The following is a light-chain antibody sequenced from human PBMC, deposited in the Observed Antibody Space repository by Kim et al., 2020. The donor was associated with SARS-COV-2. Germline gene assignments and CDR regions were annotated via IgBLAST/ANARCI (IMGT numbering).Light chain of an antibody. CDR3: CAYAGRNILL. CDR1: SSDVGSYNL. J-gene: IGLJ2*01. CDR2: EGN. V-gene: IGLV2-23*01. Sequence: QSALTQPASVSGSPGQSITISCTGTSSDVGSYNLVSWYQHHPGKAPKLMIYEGNKRPSGVSNRFSGSKSGNTASLTISGLQAEDEADYYCCAYAGRNILLFGGGTQLTVL.